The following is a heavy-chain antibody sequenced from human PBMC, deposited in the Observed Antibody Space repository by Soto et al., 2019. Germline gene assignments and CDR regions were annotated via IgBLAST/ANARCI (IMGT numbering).Heavy chain of an antibody. D-gene: IGHD2-2*02. Sequence: SETLSLTCAVYGGSFSGDYWSWIRQPPGKGKEWIGEVNHSGSTNYNPSLKSRVTISVDTSKNQFSLKLSSVTAADTAVYYCARGSGYCSSTSCYRRFYYYYYGMDVWGQGTTVTVSS. J-gene: IGHJ6*02. V-gene: IGHV4-34*01. CDR2: VNHSGST. CDR3: ARGSGYCSSTSCYRRFYYYYYGMDV. CDR1: GGSFSGDY.